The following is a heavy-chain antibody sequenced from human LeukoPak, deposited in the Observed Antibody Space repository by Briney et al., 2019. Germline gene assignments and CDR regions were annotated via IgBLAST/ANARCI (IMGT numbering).Heavy chain of an antibody. Sequence: SETLSLTCAVYGGSFSGYYWTWIRQPPGKGLEWIGEINHSGSTNYNPSLKSRVIISVDTSKNQFSPKLSSVTAADTAVYYCTRQPSGSSWVDAFTVCGQATIVTVSS. CDR1: GGSFSGYY. CDR2: INHSGST. CDR3: TRQPSGSSWVDAFTV. V-gene: IGHV4-34*01. D-gene: IGHD6-6*01. J-gene: IGHJ3*01.